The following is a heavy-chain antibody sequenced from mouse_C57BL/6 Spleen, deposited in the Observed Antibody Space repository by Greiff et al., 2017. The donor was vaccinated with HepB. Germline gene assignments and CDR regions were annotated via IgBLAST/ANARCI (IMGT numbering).Heavy chain of an antibody. J-gene: IGHJ2*01. Sequence: DVKLVESGECLVKPGGSLKLSCAASGFTFSSYAMSWVRQTPEKRLEWVAYISSGGDYIYYADTVKGRFTISRDNARNTLYLQMSSLKSEDTAMYYCTRDQYDYDGDYFDYWGQGTTLTVSS. CDR3: TRDQYDYDGDYFDY. D-gene: IGHD2-4*01. CDR2: ISSGGDYI. V-gene: IGHV5-9-1*02. CDR1: GFTFSSYA.